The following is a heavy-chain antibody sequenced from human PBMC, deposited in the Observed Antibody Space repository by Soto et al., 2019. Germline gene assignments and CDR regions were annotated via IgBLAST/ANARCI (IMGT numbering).Heavy chain of an antibody. CDR1: GFTFSSYA. Sequence: AGGSLRLSCAASGFTFSSYAMSWVRQAPGKGLEWVSAISGSGGSTYYADSVKGRFTISRDNSKNTLYLQMNSLRAEDTAVYYCAKGTELGVVITTYDYWGQGTLVTVSS. J-gene: IGHJ4*02. V-gene: IGHV3-23*01. CDR2: ISGSGGST. D-gene: IGHD3-22*01. CDR3: AKGTELGVVITTYDY.